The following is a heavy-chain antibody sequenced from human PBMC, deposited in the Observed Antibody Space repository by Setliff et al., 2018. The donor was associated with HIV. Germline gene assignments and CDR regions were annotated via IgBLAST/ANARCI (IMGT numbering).Heavy chain of an antibody. J-gene: IGHJ4*02. CDR2: IYTSGST. CDR1: GGSISSNSYY. D-gene: IGHD2-15*01. V-gene: IGHV4-61*09. CDR3: ASRGCSGGSCSDY. Sequence: SETLSLTCTVSGGSISSNSYYWSWIRQPAGKGLEWIGHIYTSGSTNYNPSLKSRVTISVDTSKNQFSLKLSSVTAADTAVYYCASRGCSGGSCSDYWGQGTLVTVSS.